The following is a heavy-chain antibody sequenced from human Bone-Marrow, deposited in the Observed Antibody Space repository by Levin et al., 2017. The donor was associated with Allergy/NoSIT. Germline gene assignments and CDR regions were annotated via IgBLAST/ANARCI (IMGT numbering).Heavy chain of an antibody. D-gene: IGHD5-24*01. CDR3: ARRAMTTTSRSYYFDY. Sequence: PGESLKISCVASGFTFTRYGMHWVRQAPGKGLEWVAVIWYDTSGGSNENYGDSVKGRFTISRDNSKNTVDLQMNSLRPDDTGVYYCARRAMTTTSRSYYFDYWGLGTLVTVSS. CDR2: IWYDTSGGSNE. V-gene: IGHV3-33*03. CDR1: GFTFTRYG. J-gene: IGHJ4*02.